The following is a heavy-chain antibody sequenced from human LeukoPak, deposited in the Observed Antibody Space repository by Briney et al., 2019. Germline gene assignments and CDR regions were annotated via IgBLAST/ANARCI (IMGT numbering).Heavy chain of an antibody. CDR2: MNPNSGNT. D-gene: IGHD3-3*01. V-gene: IGHV1-8*01. Sequence: ASVKVSCTASGYTFTSYDINWVRQATGQGLEWMGWMNPNSGNTGYAQKFQGRVTMTRDMSTSTVYMELSSLRSEDTAVYYCARDGTYYDFWSGPYSTTYYYYYMDVWGKGTTVTVSS. CDR1: GYTFTSYD. CDR3: ARDGTYYDFWSGPYSTTYYYYYMDV. J-gene: IGHJ6*03.